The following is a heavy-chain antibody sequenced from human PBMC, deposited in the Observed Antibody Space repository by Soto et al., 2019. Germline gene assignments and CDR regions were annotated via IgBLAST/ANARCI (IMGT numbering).Heavy chain of an antibody. D-gene: IGHD2-2*01. CDR1: GGSISSYY. J-gene: IGHJ4*02. Sequence: SETLSLTCTVSGGSISSYYWGWIRQPPGKGLEWIGYIYYSGSTDYNPSLKSRVTISVDTSKNQFSLKLSSVTAADTAVYYCARGSYCSSTSCSTHFDYWGQGTLVTVSS. V-gene: IGHV4-59*01. CDR3: ARGSYCSSTSCSTHFDY. CDR2: IYYSGST.